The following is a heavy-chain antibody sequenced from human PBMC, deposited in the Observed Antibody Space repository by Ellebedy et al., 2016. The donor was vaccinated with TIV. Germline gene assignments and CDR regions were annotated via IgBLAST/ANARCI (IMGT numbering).Heavy chain of an antibody. CDR3: ARGVVGASFDY. Sequence: SETLSLTXTVSGGSISSYYWSWIRQPPGKGLEWIGYIYYSGSTNYNPSLKSRVTISVDTSKNQFSLKLSSVTAADTAVYYCARGVVGASFDYWGQGTLVTVSS. D-gene: IGHD1-26*01. CDR2: IYYSGST. J-gene: IGHJ4*02. V-gene: IGHV4-59*13. CDR1: GGSISSYY.